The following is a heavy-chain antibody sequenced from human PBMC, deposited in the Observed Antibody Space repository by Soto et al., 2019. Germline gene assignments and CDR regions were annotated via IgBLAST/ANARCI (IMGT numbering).Heavy chain of an antibody. D-gene: IGHD2-15*01. J-gene: IGHJ5*02. CDR2: INHSGST. CDR3: ARAHFTPTWYCSGGSCYSIDNWFDP. Sequence: QVQLQQWGAGLLKPSETLSLTCAVYGGSFSGYYWSWIRQPPGKGLEWIGEINHSGSTNYNPSLKCRFTISVDTSKNQFSLKLSSVTAADTAVYYCARAHFTPTWYCSGGSCYSIDNWFDPWGQGTLVTVSS. CDR1: GGSFSGYY. V-gene: IGHV4-34*01.